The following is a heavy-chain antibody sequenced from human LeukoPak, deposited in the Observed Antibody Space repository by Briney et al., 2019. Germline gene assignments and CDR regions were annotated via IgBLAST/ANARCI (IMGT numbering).Heavy chain of an antibody. V-gene: IGHV4-31*03. CDR3: ARGLLFSWFDP. CDR1: GGSISSGGYY. J-gene: IGHJ5*02. CDR2: IYYSGST. D-gene: IGHD2-21*02. Sequence: SSETLSLTCTVSGGSISSGGYYWSWIPQHPGKGLEWIGYIYYSGSTYYNPSLKSRVTISVDTSKNQFSLKLSSVTAADTAVYYCARGLLFSWFDPWGQGTLVTVSS.